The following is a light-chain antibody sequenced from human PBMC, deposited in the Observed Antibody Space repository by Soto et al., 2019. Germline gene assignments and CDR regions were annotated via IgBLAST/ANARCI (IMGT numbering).Light chain of an antibody. J-gene: IGKJ3*01. V-gene: IGKV1-39*01. CDR1: QTISSY. CDR3: QQTYTFPFT. Sequence: DIQVTQSPAFLSLSVGDRLTISCRASQTISSYPSWYQQKVGEAPKRLIYDASSLQSGVPSRFSASGSGTEFTLVISALQREDFATYFCQQTYTFPFTFGPGTKV. CDR2: DAS.